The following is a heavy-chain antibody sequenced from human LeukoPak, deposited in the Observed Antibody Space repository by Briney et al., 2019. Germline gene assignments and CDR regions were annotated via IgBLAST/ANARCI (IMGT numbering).Heavy chain of an antibody. CDR1: GYSISGGYY. V-gene: IGHV4-38-2*01. CDR2: IYHSGST. D-gene: IGHD1-1*01. Sequence: SETLSLTCAVSGYSISGGYYWGWIRPPPGKGLEWIGSIYHSGSTYYNPSLKSRVTISEDTSKNQFSLKLSSVTAADTAVYYCARGGTGNWFDPWGQATLVTVSS. CDR3: ARGGTGNWFDP. J-gene: IGHJ5*02.